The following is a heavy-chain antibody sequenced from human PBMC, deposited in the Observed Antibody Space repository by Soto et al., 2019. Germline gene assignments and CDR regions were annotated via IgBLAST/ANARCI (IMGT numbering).Heavy chain of an antibody. V-gene: IGHV3-23*01. CDR3: AKSSVQYAGRYDY. J-gene: IGHJ4*02. Sequence: EVQLLESGGGLVQPGGSLSLSCAASGFTFSSYAMSWVRQAPGTGLEWVSAISGSGGSTYYADAVKGRFTITRDNSKNTLYLQMNILSAEGTAVYYGAKSSVQYAGRYDYWCQGTLITVST. D-gene: IGHD6-13*01. CDR1: GFTFSSYA. CDR2: ISGSGGST.